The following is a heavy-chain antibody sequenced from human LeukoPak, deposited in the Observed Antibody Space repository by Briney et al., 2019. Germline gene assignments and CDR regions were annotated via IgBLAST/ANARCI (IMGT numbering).Heavy chain of an antibody. J-gene: IGHJ3*02. CDR3: ARDGWELVI. Sequence: SETLSLTCTVSGDSFTSVTDYWAWIRQPPGKGLEWIASGDYSGGTYYNPSLESRVAISADTSKNQISLKLTSVTGADTAVYYCARDGWELVIWGQGTMVTVSS. D-gene: IGHD1-26*01. CDR2: GDYSGGT. CDR1: GDSFTSVTDY. V-gene: IGHV4-39*07.